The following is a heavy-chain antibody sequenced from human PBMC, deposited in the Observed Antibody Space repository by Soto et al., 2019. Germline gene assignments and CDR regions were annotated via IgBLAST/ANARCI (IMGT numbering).Heavy chain of an antibody. V-gene: IGHV5-51*01. CDR3: AASIFYYGMDV. CDR1: GYTFTSYW. J-gene: IGHJ6*02. Sequence: GEALKISCEGSGYTFTSYWIGWVRQMPGKGPEWMGIIYPGDSDTKYNPSFQGQVTISADKSITTTYLQWSSLKASDTAIYYCAASIFYYGMDVWGQGTTVTVSS. CDR2: IYPGDSDT.